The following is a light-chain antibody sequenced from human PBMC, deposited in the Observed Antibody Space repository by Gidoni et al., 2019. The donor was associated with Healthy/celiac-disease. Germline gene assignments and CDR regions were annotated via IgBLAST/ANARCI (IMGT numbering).Light chain of an antibody. CDR3: QQRSNWPPEYT. CDR1: QSVSSY. V-gene: IGKV3-11*01. Sequence: EIVLPQSPATLSLSPGESATLSCRASQSVSSYLAWYQQKPGQAPRLLIYDASNRATGIPARFSGSGSGTDFTLTISSLEPEDFAVYYCQQRSNWPPEYTFGPGTKVDIK. J-gene: IGKJ3*01. CDR2: DAS.